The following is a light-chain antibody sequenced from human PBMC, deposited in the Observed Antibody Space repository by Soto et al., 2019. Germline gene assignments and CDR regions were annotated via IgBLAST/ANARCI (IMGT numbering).Light chain of an antibody. CDR3: QVWDSSTARV. Sequence: SYELTQPLSVSVALGQTARITCGGNNIGSKNVHWYQQKPGQAPVLVIYRDSNRPSGIPERFSGYNSGNTATLTISRAQAGDEAEYYCQVWDSSTARVFGGGTQLTVL. CDR2: RDS. CDR1: NIGSKN. V-gene: IGLV3-9*01. J-gene: IGLJ3*02.